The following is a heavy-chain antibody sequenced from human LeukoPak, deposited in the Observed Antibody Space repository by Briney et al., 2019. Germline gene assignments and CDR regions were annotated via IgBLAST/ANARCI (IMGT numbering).Heavy chain of an antibody. Sequence: ASVKVSCKASGYTFTGYYMHWVRQAPGQGLEWMGWINPNSGGTNYAQKFQGRVTMTRDTSISTVYMELSSLRSEDTAVYYCARVISISGYSPSGYWGQGTLVTVSS. D-gene: IGHD3-22*01. J-gene: IGHJ4*02. V-gene: IGHV1-2*02. CDR1: GYTFTGYY. CDR3: ARVISISGYSPSGY. CDR2: INPNSGGT.